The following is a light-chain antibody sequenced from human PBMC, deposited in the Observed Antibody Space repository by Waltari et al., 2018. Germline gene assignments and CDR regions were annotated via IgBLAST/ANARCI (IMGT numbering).Light chain of an antibody. Sequence: DIVMAQSPDSLAVSLGERATISCKSSQSVLYSPRNKDFLTWYQQKPGQPPKVLIYWASIRGTGVPDRFSGSGSGTEFTLPLSNLQAEDVAIYYCQQYLTIPYTFGQGTKLEIK. CDR3: QQYLTIPYT. CDR2: WAS. V-gene: IGKV4-1*01. J-gene: IGKJ2*01. CDR1: QSVLYSPRNKDF.